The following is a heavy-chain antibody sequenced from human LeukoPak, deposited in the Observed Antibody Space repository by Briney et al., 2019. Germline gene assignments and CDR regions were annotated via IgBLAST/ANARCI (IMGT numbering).Heavy chain of an antibody. D-gene: IGHD6-19*01. Sequence: GGSLRLSCAASGFTFSSYGMHWVRQAPGKGLEWVAVISYDGSNKYYADSVKGRFTISRDNSKNTLYLQMNSLRAEDTAVYYCAKASGWSGVFDYWGQGTLVTVSS. CDR2: ISYDGSNK. V-gene: IGHV3-30*18. CDR1: GFTFSSYG. J-gene: IGHJ4*02. CDR3: AKASGWSGVFDY.